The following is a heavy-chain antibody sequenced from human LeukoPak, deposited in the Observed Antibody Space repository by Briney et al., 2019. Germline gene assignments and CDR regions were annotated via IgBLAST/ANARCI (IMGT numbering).Heavy chain of an antibody. V-gene: IGHV3-30*02. Sequence: PGGSLRLSCAASGFTFTNYGIHWVRQAPGKGLEWVAFIRYDGNNKYYADSVKGRFTIFRDNSKNTLYVQMNSLRADDTAVYYCAKDMRAYVYGTGFDYWGQGTLVTVSS. J-gene: IGHJ4*02. CDR3: AKDMRAYVYGTGFDY. D-gene: IGHD3-10*01. CDR1: GFTFTNYG. CDR2: IRYDGNNK.